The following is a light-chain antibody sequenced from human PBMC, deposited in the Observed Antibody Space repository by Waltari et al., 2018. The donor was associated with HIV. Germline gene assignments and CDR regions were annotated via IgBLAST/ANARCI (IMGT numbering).Light chain of an antibody. CDR1: QSISSW. Sequence: DIQMTQSPSTLSASVGDRVTITCRASQSISSWLAWYQQKPGKAPKLLFYKASSLESGVPSRFSGSGSGTEFTLTISSLQPDDFATYYCQQYNSYSITFGQGTRLEIK. V-gene: IGKV1-5*03. J-gene: IGKJ5*01. CDR3: QQYNSYSIT. CDR2: KAS.